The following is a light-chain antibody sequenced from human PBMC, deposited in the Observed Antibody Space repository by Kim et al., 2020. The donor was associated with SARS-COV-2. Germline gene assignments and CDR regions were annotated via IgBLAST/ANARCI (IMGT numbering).Light chain of an antibody. V-gene: IGLV1-44*01. J-gene: IGLJ2*01. CDR2: NNN. CDR1: TSNIGSNY. CDR3: AAWDGRLNTVV. Sequence: GQRVTISCSGSTSNIGSNYVFWYQQVPGTAPKLLIYNNNQRPSGVPDRFSGSKSGTSASLAISGLQSADEADYSCAAWDGRLNTVVFGGGTKVTVL.